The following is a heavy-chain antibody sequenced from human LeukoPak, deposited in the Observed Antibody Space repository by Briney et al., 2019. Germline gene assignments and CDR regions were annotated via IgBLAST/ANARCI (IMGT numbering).Heavy chain of an antibody. CDR2: IYYSGST. D-gene: IGHD5-18*01. CDR3: ASVDTAVSGYFDY. Sequence: SETLSLTCTVSGGSISSYYWSWIRQPPGKGLEWIGYIYYSGSTNCNPSLKSRVTISVDTSKNQFSLKLSSVTAADTAVYYCASVDTAVSGYFDYWGQGTLVTVSS. V-gene: IGHV4-59*01. J-gene: IGHJ4*02. CDR1: GGSISSYY.